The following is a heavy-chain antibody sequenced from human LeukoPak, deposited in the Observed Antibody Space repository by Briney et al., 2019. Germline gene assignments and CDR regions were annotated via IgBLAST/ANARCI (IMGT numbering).Heavy chain of an antibody. J-gene: IGHJ4*02. CDR1: GFTVNSNY. D-gene: IGHD1-26*01. CDR3: AKDSSGSDPFDY. CDR2: IYSGDNT. Sequence: PGGSLRLSCAASGFTVNSNYMSWVRQAPGKGLEWVSVIYSGDNTYYADSVKGRFTISRDDSKNTLYLQMNSLRPEDTAVYYCAKDSSGSDPFDYWGQGTLVTVSS. V-gene: IGHV3-53*05.